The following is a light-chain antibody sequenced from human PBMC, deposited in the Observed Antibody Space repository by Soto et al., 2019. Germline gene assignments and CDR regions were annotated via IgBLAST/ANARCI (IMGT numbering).Light chain of an antibody. CDR2: DAS. J-gene: IGKJ2*01. V-gene: IGKV1-5*01. CDR1: QSIGSS. CDR3: QQYNSYGT. Sequence: DIQVTQSPSTLSASVGDRVTITCRASQSIGSSLAWCQQKAGKGPKLLXYDASTLESGVPSRFSGSGFGTEFALTISSLQPDDFATFYCQQYNSYGTFGQGTKVDIK.